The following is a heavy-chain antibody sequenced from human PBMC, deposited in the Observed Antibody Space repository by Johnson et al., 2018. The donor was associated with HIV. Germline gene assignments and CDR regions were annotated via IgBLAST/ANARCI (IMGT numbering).Heavy chain of an antibody. CDR1: GITFSDYY. J-gene: IGHJ3*02. CDR3: AKDHAAAEGSEGAFEI. D-gene: IGHD6-13*01. Sequence: QEQLVESGGGLVQPGGSLRLSCAASGITFSDYYMSWIRQAPGKGLEWVSYISSSGSTIYYADSVKGRFTISRDNAKNSLYLQMNSLRAEDTALYYCAKDHAAAEGSEGAFEIGGQGTMVTVSS. V-gene: IGHV3-11*01. CDR2: ISSSGSTI.